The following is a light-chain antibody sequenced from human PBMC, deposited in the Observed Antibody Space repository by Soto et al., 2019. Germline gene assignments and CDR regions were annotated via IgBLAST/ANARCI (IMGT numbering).Light chain of an antibody. Sequence: LTQPPSVSAAPGQKVTISCSGSSSNIGNNYVSWYQQLPGTAPKLLIYDNNKRPSGIPDRFSGSKSGTSATLGITGLQTGDEADYYCGTWDSSLSAGVFGGGTKLTVL. V-gene: IGLV1-51*01. CDR1: SSNIGNNY. CDR2: DNN. J-gene: IGLJ3*02. CDR3: GTWDSSLSAGV.